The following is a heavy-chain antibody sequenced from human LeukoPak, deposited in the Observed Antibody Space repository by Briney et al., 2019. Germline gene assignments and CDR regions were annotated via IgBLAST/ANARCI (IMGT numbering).Heavy chain of an antibody. J-gene: IGHJ5*02. D-gene: IGHD3-3*01. V-gene: IGHV3-23*01. CDR1: GFTFSSYA. Sequence: PGASLRLSCAASGFTFSSYAMSWVRQAPGKGLEWVSAISGSGGSTYYADSVKGRFTISRDNSKNTLYLQMNGLRAEDTAVYYCAKVGGDYDFWSGVPKWFDPWGQGTLVTVSS. CDR3: AKVGGDYDFWSGVPKWFDP. CDR2: ISGSGGST.